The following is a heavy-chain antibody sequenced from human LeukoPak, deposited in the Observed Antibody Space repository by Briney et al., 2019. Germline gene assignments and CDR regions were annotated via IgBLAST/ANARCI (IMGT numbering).Heavy chain of an antibody. D-gene: IGHD3-3*01. V-gene: IGHV3-23*01. Sequence: PGGSLRLSCAASGFTFSSYAMSWVRQAPGKGLEWVSAISGSGGSTYYADSVKGRFTISRDNSKNTLYLQMYSLRAEDTAVYYCAKANTIFGVVTYYYYYGMDVWGQGTTVTVSS. CDR1: GFTFSSYA. J-gene: IGHJ6*02. CDR3: AKANTIFGVVTYYYYYGMDV. CDR2: ISGSGGST.